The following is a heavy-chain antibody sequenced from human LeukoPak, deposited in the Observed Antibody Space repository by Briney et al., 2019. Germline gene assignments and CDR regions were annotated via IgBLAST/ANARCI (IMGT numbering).Heavy chain of an antibody. J-gene: IGHJ6*02. CDR2: INPNSGGT. CDR1: GYTFSGYY. Sequence: ASVKVSCKASGYTFSGYYMHWVRQAPGQGLEWMGWINPNSGGTNCAQKFQGRVTMTKDTSISTVYMELSGLRSDDTAIYYCARENTYGYSYGMDVWGQGTTVTVSS. D-gene: IGHD3-22*01. CDR3: ARENTYGYSYGMDV. V-gene: IGHV1-2*02.